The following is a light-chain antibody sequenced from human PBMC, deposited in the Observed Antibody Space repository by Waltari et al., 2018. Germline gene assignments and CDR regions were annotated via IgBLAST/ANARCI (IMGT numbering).Light chain of an antibody. CDR1: SSNIGSNY. CDR2: RNK. CDR3: AAWDDSLSGVV. Sequence: QSVLTQPPSASGTPGQRVTISCSGSSSNIGSNYVYWYQQRPGTAPKLPIYRNKQRPSGVPDRFSGSKSCTSASLAISGLRSEDEADYYCAAWDDSLSGVVFGGGTKLTVL. J-gene: IGLJ2*01. V-gene: IGLV1-47*01.